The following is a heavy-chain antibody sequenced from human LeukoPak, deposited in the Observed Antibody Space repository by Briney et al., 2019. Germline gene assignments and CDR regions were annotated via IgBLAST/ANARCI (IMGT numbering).Heavy chain of an antibody. CDR3: ARGTRLGVVDY. V-gene: IGHV3-13*01. J-gene: IGHJ4*02. CDR2: IGTAGDT. Sequence: GGSLRLSCAASGFTFSSYDMHWVRQATGKGLEWVSAIGTAGDTYYPGSVKGRFAISRENAKNSLCLQMNSLRAGDTAVYYCARGTRLGVVDYWGQGTLVTVSS. D-gene: IGHD3-16*01. CDR1: GFTFSSYD.